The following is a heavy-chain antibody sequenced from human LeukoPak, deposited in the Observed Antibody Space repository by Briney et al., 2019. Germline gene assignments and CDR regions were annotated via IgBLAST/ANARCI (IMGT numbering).Heavy chain of an antibody. CDR1: GGSFSGYY. D-gene: IGHD2-8*02. CDR2: INHSGST. Sequence: SETLSLTCGVYGGSFSGYYWSWIRQPPGKGLEWIGEINHSGSTDYNPSLKSRVTISVDTSKNQFSLKLTSVTAADTAVYYCARGGYCTAFSCNYHYGMDVWGRGTPVTVSS. V-gene: IGHV4-34*01. CDR3: ARGGYCTAFSCNYHYGMDV. J-gene: IGHJ6*02.